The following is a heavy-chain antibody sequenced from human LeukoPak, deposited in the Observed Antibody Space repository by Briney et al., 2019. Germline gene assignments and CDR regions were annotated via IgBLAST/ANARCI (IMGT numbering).Heavy chain of an antibody. CDR1: GDSISSYY. CDR2: SYYSGST. CDR3: ARDVVGGGNFDY. J-gene: IGHJ4*02. V-gene: IGHV4-59*01. Sequence: PSETLSLTCTVSGDSISSYYWSWIRQPPGKGLEWIWCSYYSGSTNYNPSLKSRVTISVDTSKNQFSLKLSSVTAADTAVYYCARDVVGGGNFDYWGQGTLVTVSS. D-gene: IGHD1-26*01.